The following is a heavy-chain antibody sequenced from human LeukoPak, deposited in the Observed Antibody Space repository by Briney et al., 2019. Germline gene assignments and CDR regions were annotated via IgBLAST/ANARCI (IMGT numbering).Heavy chain of an antibody. CDR3: ARGSSSAPQILAFDL. Sequence: ASVKVSCKAFGYTFNNYGITWVRRAPGQGLEWMGWISGHNGNTKYAQKLQGRVTMTTDTSTSAAYMEVRSLRSDDTAMYYCARGSSSAPQILAFDLWGQETLVTVSS. CDR2: ISGHNGNT. CDR1: GYTFNNYG. V-gene: IGHV1-18*01. D-gene: IGHD1-26*01. J-gene: IGHJ4*02.